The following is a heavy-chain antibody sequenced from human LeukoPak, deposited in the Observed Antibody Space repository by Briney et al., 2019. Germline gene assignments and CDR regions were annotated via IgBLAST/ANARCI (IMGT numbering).Heavy chain of an antibody. CDR3: ARLASGSYGPLTPFDY. CDR1: GGSISSYC. V-gene: IGHV4-59*08. Sequence: SETLSLTCIVSGGSISSYCWSWIRQPPGKGLEWIGDIYYSGSTNYNPSLKSRVTISVDTSKNQFSLRLSSVTAADTAVYYSARLASGSYGPLTPFDYWGQGTLVTVSS. J-gene: IGHJ4*02. CDR2: IYYSGST. D-gene: IGHD1-26*01.